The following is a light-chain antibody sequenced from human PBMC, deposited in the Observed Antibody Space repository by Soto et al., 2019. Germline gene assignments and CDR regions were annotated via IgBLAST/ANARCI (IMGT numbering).Light chain of an antibody. Sequence: DIQMTQSPSTLSASVGDRVTITCRASQSISSWLAWYQQKPGKAPKLLIYDASSLESGVPSRFSGSGSGTEFTLTISSLQPDDFATYYCQQYKSYPITFGQGTRLE. CDR1: QSISSW. CDR2: DAS. CDR3: QQYKSYPIT. J-gene: IGKJ5*01. V-gene: IGKV1-5*01.